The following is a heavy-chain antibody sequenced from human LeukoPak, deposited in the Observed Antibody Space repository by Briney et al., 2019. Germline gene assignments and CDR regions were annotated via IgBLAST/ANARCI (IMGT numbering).Heavy chain of an antibody. J-gene: IGHJ4*02. V-gene: IGHV4-30-2*01. CDR3: ARGSFGSAGTSPMGYFVY. Sequence: PSETLSLTCAVSGGSISSGGYSWSWIRQPPGKGLEWIGYIYHSGSTYYNPSLKSRVTISVDRSKNQFSLKLSSVTAADTAVYYCARGSFGSAGTSPMGYFVYWGQGTLVTVSS. CDR1: GGSISSGGYS. CDR2: IYHSGST. D-gene: IGHD6-13*01.